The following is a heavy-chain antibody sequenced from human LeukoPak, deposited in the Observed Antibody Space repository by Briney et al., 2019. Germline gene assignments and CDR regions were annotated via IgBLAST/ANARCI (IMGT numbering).Heavy chain of an antibody. CDR3: GRGVSYYDSSGYYNEYFQH. CDR1: GGSISSYY. Sequence: SETLSLTCTVSGGSISSYYWSWIRQPPGKGLEWIGYIYHSGSTNYNPSLKSRVTISVDTSKNQFSLKLSSVTAADTAVYYCGRGVSYYDSSGYYNEYFQHWGQGTLVTVSS. V-gene: IGHV4-59*08. J-gene: IGHJ1*01. D-gene: IGHD3-22*01. CDR2: IYHSGST.